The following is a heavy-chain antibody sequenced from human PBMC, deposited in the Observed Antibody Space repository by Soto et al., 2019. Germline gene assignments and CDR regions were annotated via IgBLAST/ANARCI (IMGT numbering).Heavy chain of an antibody. CDR2: INPNSGGT. Sequence: ASVKVSCKASGYTFTGYYMHWVRQAPGQGLEWMGWINPNSGGTNYAQKFQGWVTVTRDTSISTAYMELSRLRSDDTAVYYCARVAEASQPNNWFDPWGQGTLVTVSS. D-gene: IGHD1-1*01. CDR1: GYTFTGYY. J-gene: IGHJ5*02. V-gene: IGHV1-2*04. CDR3: ARVAEASQPNNWFDP.